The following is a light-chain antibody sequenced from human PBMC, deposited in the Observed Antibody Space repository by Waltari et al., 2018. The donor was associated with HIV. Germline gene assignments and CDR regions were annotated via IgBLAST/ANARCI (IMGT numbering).Light chain of an antibody. V-gene: IGLV2-14*01. CDR1: SSDIGGPYS. CDR3: LSYTITNTLV. Sequence: QSALTQPASVSGSPGQSLTISCTGTSSDIGGPYSLSWYQQLPGKAPKLMIYAVTYRPSGVSNRFSGSKSGNTASLTISGLQGEDEADYYCLSYTITNTLVFGGGTKLTVL. J-gene: IGLJ3*02. CDR2: AVT.